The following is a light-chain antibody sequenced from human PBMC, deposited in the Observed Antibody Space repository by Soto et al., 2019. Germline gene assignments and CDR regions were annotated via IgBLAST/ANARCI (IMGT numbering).Light chain of an antibody. CDR2: GAS. V-gene: IGKV3-15*01. J-gene: IGKJ1*01. Sequence: EIVMTQSPATLSVSPGERATLSCRASQTISSNLAWYQQNPGQAPRLLIYGASTRATGIPARFSGSGSGTEFTLTISSLQSEDFAVYYCQQYNNWSWTFGQGTKGEIK. CDR3: QQYNNWSWT. CDR1: QTISSN.